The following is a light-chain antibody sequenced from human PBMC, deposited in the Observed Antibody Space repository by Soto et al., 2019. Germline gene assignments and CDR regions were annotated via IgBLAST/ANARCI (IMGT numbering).Light chain of an antibody. Sequence: DIQMTQSPSSVSASVGDRVTITCRASQGISGWLAWYQQKPGQAPKLLIYAASSLESGVPPRFSGSASGTDFTLTISSLQPEDFATYYCQQANSFPWTFGQGTKVEIK. V-gene: IGKV1-12*01. J-gene: IGKJ1*01. CDR3: QQANSFPWT. CDR1: QGISGW. CDR2: AAS.